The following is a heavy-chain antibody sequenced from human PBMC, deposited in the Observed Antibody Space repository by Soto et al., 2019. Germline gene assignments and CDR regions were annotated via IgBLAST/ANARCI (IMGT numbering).Heavy chain of an antibody. V-gene: IGHV3-33*01. D-gene: IGHD1-20*01. CDR2: IWYDGVNK. J-gene: IGHJ4*02. CDR3: ARNAWYNWGYEFDY. Sequence: QVQLVESGGGVVQPGRSLRLSCAVSGFNLSSNGMHWVRQAPGKGLEWVAHIWYDGVNKYYSDSVKGRFTISRDSSKNILYLQMNSLRAEDRAVYYCARNAWYNWGYEFDYWGQGTLVTVSS. CDR1: GFNLSSNG.